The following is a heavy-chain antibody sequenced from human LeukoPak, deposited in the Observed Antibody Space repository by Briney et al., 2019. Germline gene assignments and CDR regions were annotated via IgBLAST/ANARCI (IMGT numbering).Heavy chain of an antibody. CDR1: GYTFTCYY. J-gene: IGHJ5*02. CDR2: ISAYNGNT. CDR3: ARDRAVVISAAYNWFDP. V-gene: IGHV1-18*04. Sequence: ASVKVSCKASGYTFTCYYMHWVRQAPGQGLEWMGWISAYNGNTNYAQKLQGRVTMTTDTSTSTAYMELRSLRSDDTAVYYCARDRAVVISAAYNWFDPWGQGTLVTISS. D-gene: IGHD3-22*01.